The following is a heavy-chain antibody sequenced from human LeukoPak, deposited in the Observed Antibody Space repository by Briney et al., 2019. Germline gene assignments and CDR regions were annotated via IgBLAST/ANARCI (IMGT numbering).Heavy chain of an antibody. CDR2: IKQDGSAK. J-gene: IGHJ5*02. V-gene: IGHV3-7*01. D-gene: IGHD3-22*01. Sequence: GGCLRLSCTASGFTFSSYWMSWVRQAPGKGLEWVANIKQDGSAKYYVDSVKDRFTISRDNAKNSLYLQMNSLRAEDTAVYYCAQEHVDSSGYYYVPNWFDPWGQGTLVIVSS. CDR1: GFTFSSYW. CDR3: AQEHVDSSGYYYVPNWFDP.